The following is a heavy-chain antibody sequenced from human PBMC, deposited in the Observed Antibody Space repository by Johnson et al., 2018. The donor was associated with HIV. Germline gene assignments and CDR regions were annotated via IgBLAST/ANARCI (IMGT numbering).Heavy chain of an antibody. Sequence: EVQLVESGGGLVQPGRSLRLSCAASGLTFDDYAMHWVRQAPGKGLEWVSVIYSGGSTIYYADSVKGRFTISRDNAKNSLYLQMNSLRAEDMAVYYCARGQGGIQLWFDGFDIWGQGTMVTVSS. CDR1: GLTFDDYA. J-gene: IGHJ3*02. D-gene: IGHD5-18*01. CDR3: ARGQGGIQLWFDGFDI. CDR2: IYSGGSTI. V-gene: IGHV3-9*03.